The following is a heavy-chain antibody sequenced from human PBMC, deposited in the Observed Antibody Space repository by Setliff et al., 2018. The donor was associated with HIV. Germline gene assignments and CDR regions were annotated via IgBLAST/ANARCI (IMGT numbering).Heavy chain of an antibody. CDR1: GGSISSYY. D-gene: IGHD6-6*01. Sequence: SETLSLTCTVSGGSISSYYWSWIRQPPGKGLELIGYIYYSGSTNYNPSLKSRVTISVDTSKNQFSRKLSSVTAADTAVYYCARTHIGIAARWSGWFDPWGQGTLVTVSS. V-gene: IGHV4-59*01. CDR3: ARTHIGIAARWSGWFDP. CDR2: IYYSGST. J-gene: IGHJ5*02.